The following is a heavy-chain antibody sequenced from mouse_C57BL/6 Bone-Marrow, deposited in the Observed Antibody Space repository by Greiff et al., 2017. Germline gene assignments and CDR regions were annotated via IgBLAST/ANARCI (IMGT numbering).Heavy chain of an antibody. CDR3: ASLLLRSLYWYFDV. Sequence: EVKLMESGGDLVKPGGSLKLSCAASGFTFSSYGMSWVRQTPDKRLEWVATISSGGSYTYYPDSVKGRFTISRDNAKNTLYLQMSSLKSEDTAMYYCASLLLRSLYWYFDVWGTGTTVTVSS. D-gene: IGHD1-1*01. V-gene: IGHV5-6*01. CDR2: ISSGGSYT. CDR1: GFTFSSYG. J-gene: IGHJ1*03.